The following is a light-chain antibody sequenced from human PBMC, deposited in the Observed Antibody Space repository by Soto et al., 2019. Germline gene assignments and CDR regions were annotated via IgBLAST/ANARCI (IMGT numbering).Light chain of an antibody. CDR1: QGVSSS. V-gene: IGKV3-15*01. CDR3: QQYNNWPRT. J-gene: IGKJ1*01. Sequence: EIVMTQSPATLSVSPGERATLSCRASQGVSSSLAWYQQKPGQAPRLLIYGTSTRATGIPARFSGSGSGTEFTLTISSLQSGDFAVYYCQQYNNWPRTVGQGTKVDIK. CDR2: GTS.